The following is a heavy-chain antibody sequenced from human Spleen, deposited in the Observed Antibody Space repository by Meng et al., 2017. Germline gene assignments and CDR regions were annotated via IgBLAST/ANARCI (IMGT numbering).Heavy chain of an antibody. J-gene: IGHJ4*02. CDR1: GYTFTNND. CDR2: MNSNSGNI. D-gene: IGHD2-15*01. Sequence: QVQLVQAGGEVKKPGASVKVSCKASGYTFTNNDINWVRQAPGQGLEWMGWMNSNSGNIGYAQKFQGRVTMTRSTSISTAYMELSSLRSEDTALYFCASGYCSGGSCLDYWGQGTLVTVSS. CDR3: ASGYCSGGSCLDY. V-gene: IGHV1-8*01.